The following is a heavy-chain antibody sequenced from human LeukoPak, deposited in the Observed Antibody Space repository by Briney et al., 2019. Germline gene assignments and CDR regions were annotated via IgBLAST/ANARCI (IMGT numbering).Heavy chain of an antibody. CDR2: INPNSGGT. Sequence: ASVKVSCKASGSTFTGYYMHWVRQAPGQGLEWMGWINPNSGGTNYAQKFQGRVTMTRDTSISTAYMELSRLRSDDTAVYYCAKDLVFDSLGPDAFHIWGQGTMVTVSS. V-gene: IGHV1-2*02. D-gene: IGHD3-9*01. J-gene: IGHJ3*02. CDR3: AKDLVFDSLGPDAFHI. CDR1: GSTFTGYY.